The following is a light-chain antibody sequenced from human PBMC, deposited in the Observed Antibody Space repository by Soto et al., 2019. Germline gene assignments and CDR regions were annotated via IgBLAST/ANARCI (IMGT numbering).Light chain of an antibody. Sequence: EIVLTQSPGTLSLSPGERATLSCRASQSVTSSFLAWYQQKPGQAPRLLIDGASSRATGIPDRFSGSGSGADFTLTISGLEPEDFAVYYCQQYGSSRWTFGQGPKVEIK. V-gene: IGKV3-20*01. CDR1: QSVTSSF. CDR3: QQYGSSRWT. CDR2: GAS. J-gene: IGKJ1*01.